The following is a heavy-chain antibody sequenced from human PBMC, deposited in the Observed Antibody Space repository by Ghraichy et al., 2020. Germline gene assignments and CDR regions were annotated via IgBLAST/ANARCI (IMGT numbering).Heavy chain of an antibody. CDR3: AKEHNYFDSSGP. V-gene: IGHV3-23*01. CDR2: IGGAGGAT. CDR1: GFTFSSYA. Sequence: GESLNIPCATSGFTFSSYAMSWFRQAPGKGPEWVSAIGGAGGATFYADSVKGRFTISRDNSKNTLYLQMSSLGAEDTALYYCAKEHNYFDSSGPWGQGTLVTVSS. D-gene: IGHD3-22*01. J-gene: IGHJ4*02.